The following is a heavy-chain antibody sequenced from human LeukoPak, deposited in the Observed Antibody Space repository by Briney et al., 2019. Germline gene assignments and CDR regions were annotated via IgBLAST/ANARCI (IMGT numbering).Heavy chain of an antibody. CDR1: GYTFTSYA. D-gene: IGHD5/OR15-5a*01. CDR2: INAGNGNT. V-gene: IGHV1-3*01. Sequence: ASVKVSWKASGYTFTSYAMHWVRQAPAQRLEWMGWINAGNGNTKYSQKFQGRVTITRDTSASTAYMELSSLRSEDTAVYYCARRLRSTRWGDAFDIWGQGTMVTVSS. CDR3: ARRLRSTRWGDAFDI. J-gene: IGHJ3*02.